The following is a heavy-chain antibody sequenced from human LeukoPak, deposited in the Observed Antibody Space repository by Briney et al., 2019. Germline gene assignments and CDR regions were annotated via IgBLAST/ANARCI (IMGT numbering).Heavy chain of an antibody. D-gene: IGHD3-22*01. J-gene: IGHJ6*02. CDR2: ISGSGGST. V-gene: IGHV3-23*01. CDR3: AKAAYYYDSPYGMDV. Sequence: GGSLRLSCAASGFTFSSSAMSWVRQAPGKGLEWVSAISGSGGSTYYADSVKGRFTISRDNSKNTLYLQMNSLRAEDTAVYYCAKAAYYYDSPYGMDVWGQGTTVTVSS. CDR1: GFTFSSSA.